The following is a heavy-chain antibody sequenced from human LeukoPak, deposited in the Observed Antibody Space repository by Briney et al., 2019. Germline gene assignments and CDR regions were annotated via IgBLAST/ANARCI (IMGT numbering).Heavy chain of an antibody. CDR3: ARERPSIAAAGRPFADY. V-gene: IGHV3-30-3*01. D-gene: IGHD6-13*01. J-gene: IGHJ4*02. CDR1: GFTFSSYA. Sequence: GGSLRLSCAASGFTFSSYAMHWVRQAPGKGLEWVAVISYDGSNKYYADSVKGRFTISRDNSKNTLYLQMNSLRAEDTAVYYCARERPSIAAAGRPFADYWGQGTLVTVSS. CDR2: ISYDGSNK.